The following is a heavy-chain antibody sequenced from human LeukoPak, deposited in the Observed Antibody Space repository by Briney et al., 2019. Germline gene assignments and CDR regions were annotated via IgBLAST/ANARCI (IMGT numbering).Heavy chain of an antibody. CDR2: IIPIFGTA. CDR1: GGTFSSYA. Sequence: GASVTVSCKASGGTFSSYAISWVRQAPGQGLEWMGGIIPIFGTANYAQKFQGRVTITADESTSTAYMELRSLRSDDTAVYYCARDLPQFGSLLYSGYSFGYYGMDVWGQGTTVTVSS. CDR3: ARDLPQFGSLLYSGYSFGYYGMDV. D-gene: IGHD5-12*01. V-gene: IGHV1-69*13. J-gene: IGHJ6*02.